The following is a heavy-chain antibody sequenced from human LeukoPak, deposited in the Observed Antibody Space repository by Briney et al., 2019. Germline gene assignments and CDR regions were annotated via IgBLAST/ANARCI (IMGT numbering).Heavy chain of an antibody. CDR2: IHYSGST. Sequence: SETLSLTCTVSGGSISSSAYYWGWVRQPPGKGLEWIGSIHYSGSTYHNPSLKSRVTISIDTSKNQFSLKLSSVTAADTAVYYCAGDENSSEWLVPYWGQGTLVTVSS. D-gene: IGHD6-19*01. V-gene: IGHV4-39*07. J-gene: IGHJ4*02. CDR3: AGDENSSEWLVPY. CDR1: GGSISSSAYY.